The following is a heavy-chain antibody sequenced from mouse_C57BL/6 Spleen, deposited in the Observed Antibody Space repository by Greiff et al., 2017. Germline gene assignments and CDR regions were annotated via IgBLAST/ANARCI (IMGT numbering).Heavy chain of an antibody. Sequence: VQLQQPGAELVKPGASVKMSCKASGYTFTSYWITWVKPRPGQGLEWIGDIYPGSGSTNYNEKFKSKATLTVDTSSSTAYMQLSSLTSEDSAVYYCARPYYDYDEGVFAYWGQGTLVTVSA. D-gene: IGHD2-4*01. CDR3: ARPYYDYDEGVFAY. J-gene: IGHJ3*01. V-gene: IGHV1-55*01. CDR1: GYTFTSYW. CDR2: IYPGSGST.